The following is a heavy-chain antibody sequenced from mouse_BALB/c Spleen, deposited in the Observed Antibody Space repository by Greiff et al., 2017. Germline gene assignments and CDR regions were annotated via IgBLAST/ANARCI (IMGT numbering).Heavy chain of an antibody. CDR3: ARERAWYFDV. D-gene: IGHD3-3*01. V-gene: IGHV5-6-3*01. CDR2: INSNGGST. J-gene: IGHJ1*01. CDR1: GFTFSSYG. Sequence: EVQRVESGGGLVQPGGSLKLSCAASGFTFSSYGMSWVRQTPDKRLELVATINSNGGSTYYPDSVKGRFTISRDNAKNTLYLQMSSLKSEDTAMYYCARERAWYFDVWGAGTTVTVSS.